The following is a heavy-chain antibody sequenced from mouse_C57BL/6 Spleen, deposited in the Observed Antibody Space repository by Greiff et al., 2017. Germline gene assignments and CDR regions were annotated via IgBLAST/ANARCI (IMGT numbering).Heavy chain of an antibody. J-gene: IGHJ2*01. CDR3: ARWNGGYFDY. Sequence: VQLQESGAELVKPGASVKISCKASGYAFSSYWMNWVKQRPGKGLEWIGQIYPGDVDTNYNGKFKGKATLTADQSSSTTYMQLSSLTSEDAAVYFCARWNGGYFDYWGQGTTLTVSS. CDR1: GYAFSSYW. V-gene: IGHV1-80*01. CDR2: IYPGDVDT.